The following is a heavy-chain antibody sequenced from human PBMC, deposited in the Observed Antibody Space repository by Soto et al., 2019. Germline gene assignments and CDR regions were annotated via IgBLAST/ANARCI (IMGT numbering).Heavy chain of an antibody. CDR3: ATNYGSGSAHFDN. D-gene: IGHD3-10*01. CDR1: GDTFNFYT. CDR2: IIPMLGMS. J-gene: IGHJ4*02. V-gene: IGHV1-69*02. Sequence: QVQLVQSGAEVKTPGSSLKVSCTASGDTFNFYTLSWVRQAPGQGLEWMGRIIPMLGMSNYAQKFQGRVTMIADKSTSTAYMGLSSLRSEDTALYYCATNYGSGSAHFDNWGQGTLVPVSS.